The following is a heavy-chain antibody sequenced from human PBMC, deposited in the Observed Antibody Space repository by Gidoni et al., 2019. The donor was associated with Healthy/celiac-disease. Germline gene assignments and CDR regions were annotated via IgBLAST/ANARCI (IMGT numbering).Heavy chain of an antibody. Sequence: QVQLQESGPGLVKPSETLSLTCPVSGGSISSYYWSWIRQPPGKGLEWIGYIYYSGSPNYNPSLKGRVTISVDTSKNQFSRKLSAVTAADTAVYYCARDLLHVGMDVWGQGTTVTVSS. CDR1: GGSISSYY. J-gene: IGHJ6*02. D-gene: IGHD3-10*02. CDR3: ARDLLHVGMDV. V-gene: IGHV4-59*01. CDR2: IYYSGSP.